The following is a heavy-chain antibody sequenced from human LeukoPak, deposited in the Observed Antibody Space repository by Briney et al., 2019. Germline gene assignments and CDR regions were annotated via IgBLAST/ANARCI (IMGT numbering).Heavy chain of an antibody. V-gene: IGHV1-18*01. Sequence: EASVKVSCKASGYTFNSYGISWVRQAPGQGLEWMGWISAYNGNTIYAQNLQGRVTMTTDTSTSTAYMELRSLRSDDTAVYFCATVIYCSGGSCFWRHWFDPWGQGTLVTVSS. CDR3: ATVIYCSGGSCFWRHWFDP. D-gene: IGHD2-15*01. J-gene: IGHJ5*02. CDR1: GYTFNSYG. CDR2: ISAYNGNT.